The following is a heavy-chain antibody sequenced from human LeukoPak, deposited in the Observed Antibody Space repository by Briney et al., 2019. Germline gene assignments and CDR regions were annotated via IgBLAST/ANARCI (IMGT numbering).Heavy chain of an antibody. Sequence: SETLSLTCTVPGDSISNYYWSWIRQPPGKGLEWIGYIYYSGSTNYNPSLKSRVAISVDTSKNQFSLKLSSLTAADTAVYYCAREACGGYCRFDYWGQGTLVTVSS. J-gene: IGHJ4*02. V-gene: IGHV4-59*01. D-gene: IGHD2-21*02. CDR1: GDSISNYY. CDR2: IYYSGST. CDR3: AREACGGYCRFDY.